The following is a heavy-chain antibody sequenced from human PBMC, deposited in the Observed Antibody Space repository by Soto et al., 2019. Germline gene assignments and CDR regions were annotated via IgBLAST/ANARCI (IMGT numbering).Heavy chain of an antibody. V-gene: IGHV1-58*01. Sequence: ASVKVSCKASGFTFTSSAVQWVRQARGQRLEWIGWIVVGSGNTNYAQKFQERVTITRDMSTSTAYMELSSLRSEDTAVYYCAADPGDVSSWYGEAAEYSAYGMDVWGQGTTVTVSS. CDR1: GFTFTSSA. CDR2: IVVGSGNT. D-gene: IGHD6-13*01. J-gene: IGHJ6*02. CDR3: AADPGDVSSWYGEAAEYSAYGMDV.